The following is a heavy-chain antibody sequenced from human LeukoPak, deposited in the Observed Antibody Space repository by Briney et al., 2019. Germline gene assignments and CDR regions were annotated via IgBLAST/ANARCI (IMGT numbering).Heavy chain of an antibody. CDR2: IYHSGST. J-gene: IGHJ3*02. D-gene: IGHD6-6*01. CDR3: ARPTIEYSSSSAFDI. V-gene: IGHV4-30-2*01. CDR1: GGSISSGGYY. Sequence: PSETLSLTCTVSGGSISSGGYYWSWIRQPPGKGLEWIGYIYHSGSTYYNPSLKSRVTISVDRSKNQFSLKLSSVTAADMAVYYCARPTIEYSSSSAFDIWGQGTMVTVSS.